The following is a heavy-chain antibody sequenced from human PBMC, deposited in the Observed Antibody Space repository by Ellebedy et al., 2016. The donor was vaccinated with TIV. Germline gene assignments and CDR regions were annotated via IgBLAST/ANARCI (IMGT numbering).Heavy chain of an antibody. CDR3: TTGRSLFYY. D-gene: IGHD5-24*01. J-gene: IGHJ4*02. Sequence: SVKGRFTISRDNAKNSLYLQMNSLRAEDTAVYYCTTGRSLFYYWGQGTLVTVSS. V-gene: IGHV3-21*01.